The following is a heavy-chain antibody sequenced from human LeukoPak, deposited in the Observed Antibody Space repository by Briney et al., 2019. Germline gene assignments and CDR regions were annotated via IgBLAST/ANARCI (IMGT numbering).Heavy chain of an antibody. V-gene: IGHV1-46*01. CDR3: ASTTPTVTRSYSIDPPAV. J-gene: IGHJ4*02. D-gene: IGHD4-17*01. CDR1: GYTFTSYY. CDR2: INPSGGST. Sequence: GASVKVSCKASGYTFTSYYMHWVRQAPGQGLEWMGIINPSGGSTSYAQKFQGRVTMTRDTSTSTVYMELSSLRSEDTAVYYCASTTPTVTRSYSIDPPAVWGQGTLVTVSS.